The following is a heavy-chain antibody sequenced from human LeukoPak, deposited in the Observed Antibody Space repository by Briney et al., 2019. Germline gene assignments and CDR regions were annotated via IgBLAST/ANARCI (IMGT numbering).Heavy chain of an antibody. V-gene: IGHV1-46*01. CDR3: ARDRYDILTGYYKWWFDP. J-gene: IGHJ5*02. CDR2: IHPSGGST. CDR1: RSTFTSYY. D-gene: IGHD3-9*01. Sequence: GASVKVSCKASRSTFTSYYMHWVRQSPGQELEWMGIIHPSGGSTSYAQKFQGRVTMTRDTSTSTVYMDLSSLRSEDTAVYYCARDRYDILTGYYKWWFDPWGQGTLVTVSS.